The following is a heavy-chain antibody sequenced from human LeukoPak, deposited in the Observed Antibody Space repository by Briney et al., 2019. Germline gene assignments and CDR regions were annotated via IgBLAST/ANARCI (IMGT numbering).Heavy chain of an antibody. J-gene: IGHJ4*02. V-gene: IGHV3-23*01. CDR3: AKDPMVRGSTYDY. CDR2: ISGRGTT. D-gene: IGHD3-10*01. CDR1: GFTFSIYA. Sequence: GVSLRLSCAASGFTFSIYAMSWFRQDPGKGLEWVSAISGRGTTYYADSVKGRFTISRDNSKNTLYLQMNSLRAEDTAVYYCAKDPMVRGSTYDYWGQGTLVTLST.